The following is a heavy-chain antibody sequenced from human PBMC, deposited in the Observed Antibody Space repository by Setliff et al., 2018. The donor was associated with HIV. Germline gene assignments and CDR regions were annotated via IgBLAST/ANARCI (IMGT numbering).Heavy chain of an antibody. CDR2: MYYSGNL. Sequence: PSETLSLTCTVSGGSIGSSNYYWGWIRQPPGKGLEWIGSMYYSGNLYYNPSLQSRVTISGDTSKNQFSLKVTSVTAADTAVYYCAREVQFSATTYYYYYMDDWGRGTTVTVSS. CDR3: AREVQFSATTYYYYYMDD. D-gene: IGHD1-1*01. V-gene: IGHV4-39*07. J-gene: IGHJ6*03. CDR1: GGSIGSSNYY.